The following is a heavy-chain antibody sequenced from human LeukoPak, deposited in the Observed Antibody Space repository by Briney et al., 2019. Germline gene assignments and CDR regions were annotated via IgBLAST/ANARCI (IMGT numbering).Heavy chain of an antibody. Sequence: KPSETLSLTCTVSGGSISSYFWSWIRQPPGKGLEWIGYIYSSGNTNYNPSLKSRVTISVDRSKNQFSLKLSSVTTADTAVYYCAREPILPYGSGSHYYMDVWGKGTTVTISS. CDR1: GGSISSYF. D-gene: IGHD3-10*01. CDR2: IYSSGNT. V-gene: IGHV4-59*01. CDR3: AREPILPYGSGSHYYMDV. J-gene: IGHJ6*03.